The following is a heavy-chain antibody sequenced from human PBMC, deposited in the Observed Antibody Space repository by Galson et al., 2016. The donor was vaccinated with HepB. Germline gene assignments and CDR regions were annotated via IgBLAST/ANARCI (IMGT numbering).Heavy chain of an antibody. D-gene: IGHD6-19*01. CDR2: MNSDGSSI. J-gene: IGHJ3*02. CDR1: GFTFRSYW. Sequence: SLRLSCAASGFTFRSYWMHWVRQAPGKGLVWVSRMNSDGSSISHADSVKGRFTISRDNAKNTLYLQMNSLRAEDTAVYFCARVGAVAGRAFDIWGQGTMVTVSS. V-gene: IGHV3-74*01. CDR3: ARVGAVAGRAFDI.